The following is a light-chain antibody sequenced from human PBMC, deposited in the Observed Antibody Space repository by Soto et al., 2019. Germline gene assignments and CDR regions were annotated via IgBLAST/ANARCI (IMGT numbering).Light chain of an antibody. CDR3: QQYNLYWT. Sequence: DIQMTQSPSTLPASVGDRVTITCRASQTISNWLAWYQQKPRKVPKLLIYKASSLESGVPSRFSGSGSGTEFSLTISSLQPDDFATYYCQQYNLYWTFGQGTKVEIK. CDR2: KAS. CDR1: QTISNW. J-gene: IGKJ1*01. V-gene: IGKV1-5*03.